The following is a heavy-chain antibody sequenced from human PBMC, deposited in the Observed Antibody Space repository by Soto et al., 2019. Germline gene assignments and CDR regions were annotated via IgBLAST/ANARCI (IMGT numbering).Heavy chain of an antibody. Sequence: GGSLRLSCAASGFTFSYDWMSWVSTTPDKGLEWVANINQDGSENLYVYYVTCRLTLPRDNAKNSLYLQMNSLRVEDTAVYYFASIDCSGGSCYAVPGPDSYWGQGTLVTVSS. CDR3: ASIDCSGGSCYAVPGPDSY. CDR2: INQDGSEN. CDR1: GFTFSYDW. V-gene: IGHV3-7*05. J-gene: IGHJ4*02. D-gene: IGHD2-15*01.